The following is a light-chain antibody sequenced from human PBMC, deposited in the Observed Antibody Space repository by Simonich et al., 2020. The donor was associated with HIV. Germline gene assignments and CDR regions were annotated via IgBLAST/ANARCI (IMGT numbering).Light chain of an antibody. CDR3: QQYNNWPGT. V-gene: IGKV3-15*01. J-gene: IGKJ1*01. Sequence: EIVMTQSPATLSVSPGDRATLSCRASESVSSNLAWYQQKPGQAPRLLIYGASTRATGSPARFSGSGSGTEFTLTISSMQSEDFAIYYCQQYNNWPGTFGQGTKVEIK. CDR1: ESVSSN. CDR2: GAS.